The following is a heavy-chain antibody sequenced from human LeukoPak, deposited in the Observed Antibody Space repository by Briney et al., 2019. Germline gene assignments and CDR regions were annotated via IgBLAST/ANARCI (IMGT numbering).Heavy chain of an antibody. V-gene: IGHV3-21*01. CDR3: ARDRYSENPLNAFDI. CDR1: GFTFSSYW. J-gene: IGHJ3*02. D-gene: IGHD3-16*02. CDR2: ISSSSSYT. Sequence: GGSLRLSCAASGFTFSSYWMNWVRQAPGEGLEWVSSISSSSSYTYYAHSVKGRFTISRDNAKNSLYVQMNSLRAEDTAVYDCARDRYSENPLNAFDIWGQGTMVTVSS.